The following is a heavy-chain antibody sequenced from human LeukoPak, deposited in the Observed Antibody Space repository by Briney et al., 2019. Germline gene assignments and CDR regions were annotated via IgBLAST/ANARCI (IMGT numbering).Heavy chain of an antibody. V-gene: IGHV3-21*01. D-gene: IGHD2-15*01. CDR2: ISSSSSYI. CDR1: GFTFSSYS. J-gene: IGHJ4*02. Sequence: GGSLRLSCAASGFTFSSYSMNWVRQAPGKGLEWVSSISSSSSYIYYADSVKGRFTISRDNAKNSLYLKMNSLRAEDTAVYYCARGLGPHGSRDYWGQGTLVTVSS. CDR3: ARGLGPHGSRDY.